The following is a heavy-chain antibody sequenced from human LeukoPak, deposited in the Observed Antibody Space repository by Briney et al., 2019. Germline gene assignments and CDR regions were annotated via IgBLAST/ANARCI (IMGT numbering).Heavy chain of an antibody. D-gene: IGHD6-13*01. CDR2: ISYDGSNK. Sequence: GGSLRLSCAASGFTFSSYAIHWVRRAPGKRLEWVAAISYDGSNKYYADSVKGRFSISRDNSKNTLHLQMNSLRAEDTAVYYCARVGIAAAGTASHFDYWGQGTLVTVSS. J-gene: IGHJ4*02. CDR1: GFTFSSYA. V-gene: IGHV3-30*04. CDR3: ARVGIAAAGTASHFDY.